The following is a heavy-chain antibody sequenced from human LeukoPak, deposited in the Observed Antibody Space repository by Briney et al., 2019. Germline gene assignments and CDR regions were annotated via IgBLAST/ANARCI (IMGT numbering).Heavy chain of an antibody. CDR3: ARGRSDFWSGYYRFDY. D-gene: IGHD3-3*01. V-gene: IGHV4-59*01. CDR2: IYYSGST. Sequence: PSETLSLTCTVPGGSISSYYWSWIRQPPGKGLEWIGYIYYSGSTNYNPSLKSRVTISVDTSKNQFSLKLSSVTAADTAVYYCARGRSDFWSGYYRFDYWGQGTLVTVSS. J-gene: IGHJ4*02. CDR1: GGSISSYY.